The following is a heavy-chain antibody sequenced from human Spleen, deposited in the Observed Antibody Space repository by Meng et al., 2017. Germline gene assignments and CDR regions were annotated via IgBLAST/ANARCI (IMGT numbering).Heavy chain of an antibody. CDR2: TYYKSKWYH. D-gene: IGHD3-16*01. CDR1: GDSVSSNSAA. J-gene: IGHJ3*01. CDR3: ARAYPFNF. V-gene: IGHV6-1*01. Sequence: SETLSLTCAISGDSVSSNSAAWNWIRQSPSRGLEWLGRTYYKSKWYHDYALSVKGRITINPDTSKNQFSLQLNSVTPEDTAVYYCARAYPFNFWGQGTMVTVSS.